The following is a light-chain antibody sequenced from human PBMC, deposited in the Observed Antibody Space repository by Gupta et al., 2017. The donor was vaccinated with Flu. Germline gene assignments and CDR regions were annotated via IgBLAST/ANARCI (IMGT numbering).Light chain of an antibody. CDR2: SNN. V-gene: IGLV1-44*01. Sequence: QSVLTQPPSASGTPGQGVTISCSGSSSNSGSNTVNWYQQVPGTAPNLLIYSNNLRPSGVPDRFSGSKSGTSAALAIXGXQSDDEXDYYCAAWDDGMSGRVFGGGTKLTVL. J-gene: IGLJ2*01. CDR3: AAWDDGMSGRV. CDR1: SSNSGSNT.